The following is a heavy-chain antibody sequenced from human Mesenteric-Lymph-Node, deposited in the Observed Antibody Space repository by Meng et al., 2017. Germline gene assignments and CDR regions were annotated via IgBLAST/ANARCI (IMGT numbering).Heavy chain of an antibody. CDR3: AREGRSHQVGVSVY. J-gene: IGHJ4*02. CDR2: IHSSGST. Sequence: VQLQASGPGLVKPSETLSLSCSVSGGSISSYYWSWIRQPPGKGLEWIAYIHSSGSTNYNPSLKSRVTISVDTSKNQFSLKLRFVTAADAAVYYCAREGRSHQVGVSVYWGQGNLVTVSS. CDR1: GGSISSYY. D-gene: IGHD2-21*01. V-gene: IGHV4-59*08.